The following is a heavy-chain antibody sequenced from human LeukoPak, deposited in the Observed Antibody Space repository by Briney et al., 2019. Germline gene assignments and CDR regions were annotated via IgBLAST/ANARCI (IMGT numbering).Heavy chain of an antibody. CDR3: ARDVSGDPNWFDP. D-gene: IGHD4-17*01. Sequence: GGSLRLSCAASGFTFSSYSMNWVRQAPGKGLEWVSSISSSSSYIYYADSVKGRFTISRDNAKNSLYMQMNSLRAEDTAVYYCARDVSGDPNWFDPWGQGTLITVSS. J-gene: IGHJ5*02. V-gene: IGHV3-21*01. CDR2: ISSSSSYI. CDR1: GFTFSSYS.